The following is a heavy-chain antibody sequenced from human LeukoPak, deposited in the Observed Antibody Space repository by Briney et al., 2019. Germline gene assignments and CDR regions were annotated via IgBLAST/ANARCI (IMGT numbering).Heavy chain of an antibody. CDR2: ISGSGGTK. D-gene: IGHD2-2*01. J-gene: IGHJ4*02. CDR3: AKDKGYQLERFDY. V-gene: IGHV3-23*01. CDR1: GFTFNSYA. Sequence: GGSLRLSCAASGFTFNSYAMSWVRQAPGKGLEWVATISGSGGTKYHADSVKGRFTISRDNSKNTLYLQVNSLRAEDTAIYYCAKDKGYQLERFDYWGQGTLVTVSS.